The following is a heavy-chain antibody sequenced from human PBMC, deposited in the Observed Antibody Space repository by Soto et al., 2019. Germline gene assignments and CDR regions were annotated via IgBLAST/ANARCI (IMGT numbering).Heavy chain of an antibody. D-gene: IGHD3-22*01. CDR2: IIPIFGTA. J-gene: IGHJ4*02. V-gene: IGHV1-69*13. Sequence: GASVKVSCKASGGTFSSYAISWVRQAPGQGLEWMGGIIPIFGTAHYAQKFQGRVTITADESTSTAYMELSSLRSEDTAVYYCARGRSGYTDLLDYWGQGTLVTV. CDR1: GGTFSSYA. CDR3: ARGRSGYTDLLDY.